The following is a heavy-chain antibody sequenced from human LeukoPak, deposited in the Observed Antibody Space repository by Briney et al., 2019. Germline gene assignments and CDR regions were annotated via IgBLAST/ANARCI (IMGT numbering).Heavy chain of an antibody. V-gene: IGHV3-23*01. CDR3: ARGGSYFGSGSYCIDY. J-gene: IGHJ4*02. Sequence: GGSLRLSCAASGFTFSSYAMSWVRQAPGKGLEWVSAISGSGGSTYYADSVKGRFTISRDNSKNTLHLQMNSLRAEDTAVYYCARGGSYFGSGSYCIDYWGQGTLVTVSS. D-gene: IGHD3-10*01. CDR1: GFTFSSYA. CDR2: ISGSGGST.